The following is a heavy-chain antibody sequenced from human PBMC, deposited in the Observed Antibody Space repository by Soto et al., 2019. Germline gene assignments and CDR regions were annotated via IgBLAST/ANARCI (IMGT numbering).Heavy chain of an antibody. Sequence: VQLVESGGGVVQPGRSLRLSCAASGFSLSNNGKHWVRQAPGKGLERVAVISYDGNNKYYADSVKGRFTISRDNSKNTVYLEMNNLRAEDTAMYYCAKGGSGNYLTYYYYYGMDVWGQGTTVTVSS. D-gene: IGHD3-22*01. J-gene: IGHJ6*02. V-gene: IGHV3-30*18. CDR2: ISYDGNNK. CDR3: AKGGSGNYLTYYYYYGMDV. CDR1: GFSLSNNG.